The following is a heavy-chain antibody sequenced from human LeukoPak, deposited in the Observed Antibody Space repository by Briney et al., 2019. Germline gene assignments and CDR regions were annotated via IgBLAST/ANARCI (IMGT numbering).Heavy chain of an antibody. V-gene: IGHV3-21*01. CDR3: ARELTYSDY. CDR2: ISRDSSYI. J-gene: IGHJ4*02. D-gene: IGHD4-11*01. Sequence: GGSLRLSCAASGFTFSSYAMNWVRQAPGKGLEWVSSISRDSSYIYYADSVKGRFTISRDNAKNSLYLQMNSLRAEDTAVYYCARELTYSDYWGQGTLVTVSS. CDR1: GFTFSSYA.